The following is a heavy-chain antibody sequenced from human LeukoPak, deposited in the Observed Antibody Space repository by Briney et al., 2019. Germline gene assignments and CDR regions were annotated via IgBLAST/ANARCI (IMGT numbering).Heavy chain of an antibody. CDR3: ARELVPRYAFDI. D-gene: IGHD2-8*01. CDR2: IYTRGST. V-gene: IGHV4-4*07. CDR1: RGSISSYY. Sequence: PSETLSLTCTVSRGSISSYYWSWIRQPAGKGLEWIGRIYTRGSTNYNPFLKSRVTMSVGTSKNQFSLKLSSVTAADTAVYYCARELVPRYAFDIWGQGTMVTVSS. J-gene: IGHJ3*02.